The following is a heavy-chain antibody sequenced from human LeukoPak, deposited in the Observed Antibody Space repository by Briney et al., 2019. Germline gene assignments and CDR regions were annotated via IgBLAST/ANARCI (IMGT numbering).Heavy chain of an antibody. CDR2: IIPIFGTA. V-gene: IGHV1-69*01. D-gene: IGHD5-18*01. CDR3: ARVGRRGYSYGSFDY. CDR1: GGTFSSYA. Sequence: ASVMVSCKASGGTFSSYAISWVRQAPGQGLEWMGGIIPIFGTANYAQKFQGRVTITADESTSTAYMELSSLRSEDTAVYYCARVGRRGYSYGSFDYWGQGTLVTVSS. J-gene: IGHJ4*02.